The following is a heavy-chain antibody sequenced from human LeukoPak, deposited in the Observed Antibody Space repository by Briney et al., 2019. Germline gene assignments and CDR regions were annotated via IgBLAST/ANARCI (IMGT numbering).Heavy chain of an antibody. CDR2: TNPSGGST. Sequence: ASVKVSCKASGYTFTSYYMHWVRQAPGQGLEWMGITNPSGGSTSYAQKFQGRVTMTRDTSTSTVYMELSSLRSEDTAVYYCARVGVRGGYFDYWGQGTLVTVSS. D-gene: IGHD3-10*01. CDR3: ARVGVRGGYFDY. V-gene: IGHV1-46*01. J-gene: IGHJ4*02. CDR1: GYTFTSYY.